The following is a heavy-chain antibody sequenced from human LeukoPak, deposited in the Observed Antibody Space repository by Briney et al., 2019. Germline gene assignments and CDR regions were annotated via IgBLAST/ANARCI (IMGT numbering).Heavy chain of an antibody. D-gene: IGHD6-19*01. J-gene: IGHJ4*02. CDR2: IYSGGST. CDR1: EFSVGSNY. CDR3: ARDRQWLAYYFDY. V-gene: IGHV3-66*01. Sequence: GGPLRLSCAASEFSVGSNYMTWVRQAPGKGLEWVSLIYSGGSTFYAGSVKGRFTISRDNSKNTLYLQMSSLRAEDTAVYYCARDRQWLAYYFDYWGQGTLVTVSS.